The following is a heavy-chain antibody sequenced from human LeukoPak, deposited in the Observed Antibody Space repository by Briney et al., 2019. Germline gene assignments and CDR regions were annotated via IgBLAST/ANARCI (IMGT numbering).Heavy chain of an antibody. D-gene: IGHD2-2*01. J-gene: IGHJ4*02. CDR3: ARENCSSTSCGGGFDY. CDR2: ISGSGGST. CDR1: GFTFSSYA. Sequence: GGSLRLSCAASGFTFSSYAMSWVRQAPGKGLEWVSAISGSGGSTYYADSVKGRFTISRDNSKNTLYLQMHSLGAEDTAVYYCARENCSSTSCGGGFDYWGQGTLVTVSS. V-gene: IGHV3-23*01.